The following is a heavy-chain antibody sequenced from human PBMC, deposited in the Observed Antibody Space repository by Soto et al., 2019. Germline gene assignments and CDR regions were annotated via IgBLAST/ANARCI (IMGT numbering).Heavy chain of an antibody. D-gene: IGHD5-12*01. Sequence: PGGSLRISFEAAGFTVSRYSMNWVRQAQGKGLEWISFITSDSSAIYYADSVRGRFTISRDNAENSLYLQMNSLRAEDTAIYYCATGYTAYDYRRPLEYWGQGTLVTVPQ. CDR3: ATGYTAYDYRRPLEY. CDR2: ITSDSSAI. J-gene: IGHJ4*02. V-gene: IGHV3-48*01. CDR1: GFTVSRYS.